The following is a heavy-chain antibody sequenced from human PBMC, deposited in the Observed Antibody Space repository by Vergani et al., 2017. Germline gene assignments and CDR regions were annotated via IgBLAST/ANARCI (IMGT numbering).Heavy chain of an antibody. D-gene: IGHD2-21*02. CDR2: INPRSGGT. CDR1: GYTFTGYY. CDR3: ARDGCSGDCFWGSIDY. Sequence: QVQLVQSGAEVKKPGASVKVSCKTSGYTFTGYYMHWVRQAPGQGLEWMGWINPRSGGTNYAQKFQGRVTMTRDTSISTDYMELSGLRSDDTAVYYCARDGCSGDCFWGSIDYWGQGNLVTVSS. J-gene: IGHJ4*02. V-gene: IGHV1-2*02.